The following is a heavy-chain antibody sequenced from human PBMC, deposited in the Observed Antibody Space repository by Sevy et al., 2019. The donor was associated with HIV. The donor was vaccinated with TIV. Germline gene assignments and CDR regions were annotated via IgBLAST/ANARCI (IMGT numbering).Heavy chain of an antibody. CDR2: ISSSSSTI. Sequence: GGSLRLSCAASGFTFSSYSMNWVRQAPGKGLEWVSYISSSSSTIYYADSVKGRFTISGDNAKNSLYLQMNSLRDEDTAVYYCARDGSFCSGGSCYSSYYYYYYMDVWGKGTTVTVSS. D-gene: IGHD2-15*01. CDR3: ARDGSFCSGGSCYSSYYYYYYMDV. J-gene: IGHJ6*03. CDR1: GFTFSSYS. V-gene: IGHV3-48*02.